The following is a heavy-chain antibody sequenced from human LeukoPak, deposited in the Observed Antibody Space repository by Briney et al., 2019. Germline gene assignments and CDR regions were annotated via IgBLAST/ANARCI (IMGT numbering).Heavy chain of an antibody. CDR1: GFIFHTYA. J-gene: IGHJ4*02. CDR2: ISGGGTRT. Sequence: SGGSLRLSCAASGFIFHTYAMGWVRQAPGKGPGWVSAISGGGTRTYYADSVTGRFTISRDNSKNTVYLQMNRLRGEDTAVYFCAKGGGRGDYDLTGRFSTLFDSWGQGTLVVVSS. D-gene: IGHD4-17*01. CDR3: AKGGGRGDYDLTGRFSTLFDS. V-gene: IGHV3-23*01.